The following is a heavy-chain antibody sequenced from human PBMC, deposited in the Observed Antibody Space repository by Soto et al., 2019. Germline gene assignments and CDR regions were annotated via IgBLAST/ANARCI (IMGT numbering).Heavy chain of an antibody. J-gene: IGHJ4*02. V-gene: IGHV3-9*01. CDR2: ISWNSGSI. CDR3: ARVGTYYYDSSGYSQLYYFDY. Sequence: GGSLRLSCAASGFTLDDYAMHCVRLAPGKGLEWVSGISWNSGSIGYADSVKGRFTISRDNAKNSLYLQMNSLRAEDTALYYCARVGTYYYDSSGYSQLYYFDYWGQGTLVTVSS. D-gene: IGHD3-22*01. CDR1: GFTLDDYA.